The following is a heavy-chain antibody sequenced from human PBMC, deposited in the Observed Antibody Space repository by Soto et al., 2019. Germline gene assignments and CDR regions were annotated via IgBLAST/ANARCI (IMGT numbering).Heavy chain of an antibody. Sequence: ASVKVSCKASGYTFTSYGISCVRQAPGQGLEWMGWISAYNGNTNYAQKLQGRVTMTTDTSTSTAYMELRSLRSDDTAVYYCARGPYYDFWSGYPPQYYFDYWGQGTLVTVSS. D-gene: IGHD3-3*01. J-gene: IGHJ4*02. CDR1: GYTFTSYG. CDR3: ARGPYYDFWSGYPPQYYFDY. V-gene: IGHV1-18*01. CDR2: ISAYNGNT.